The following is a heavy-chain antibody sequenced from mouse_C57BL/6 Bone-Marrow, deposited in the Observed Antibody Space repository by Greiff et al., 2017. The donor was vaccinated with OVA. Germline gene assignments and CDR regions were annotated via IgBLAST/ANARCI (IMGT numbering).Heavy chain of an antibody. Sequence: EVQLQQSGPVLVKPGASVKMSCKASGYTFTDYYMNWVKQSHGKSLEWIGVINPYNGGTSYNQKFKGKATLTVDKSTSTAYMEINSLPSEDSAVYYCARDYYYGLMDYWGQGTSVTVSS. CDR3: ARDYYYGLMDY. V-gene: IGHV1-19*01. J-gene: IGHJ4*01. CDR1: GYTFTDYY. CDR2: INPYNGGT. D-gene: IGHD1-1*01.